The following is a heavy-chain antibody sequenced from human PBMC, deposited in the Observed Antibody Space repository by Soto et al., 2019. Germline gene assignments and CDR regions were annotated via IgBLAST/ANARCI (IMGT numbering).Heavy chain of an antibody. CDR1: GGSFSGYY. V-gene: IGHV4-34*01. CDR3: ARRTGTVLQWRWFDP. D-gene: IGHD1-1*01. CDR2: INHSGST. Sequence: SETLSLTCAVYGGSFSGYYWSWIRQPPGKGLEWIGEINHSGSTNYNPSLKSRVTISVDTSKNQFSLKLSSVTAADTAVYYCARRTGTVLQWRWFDPWGQGTQVTVS. J-gene: IGHJ5*02.